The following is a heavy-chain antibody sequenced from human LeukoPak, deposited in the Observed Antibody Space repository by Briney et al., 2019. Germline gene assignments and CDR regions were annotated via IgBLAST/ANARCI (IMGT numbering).Heavy chain of an antibody. Sequence: SETLSLTCAVYGGPLSGYYWSWIRQPPGKGLEWTGEINHSGSTNYNPSLKSRVTISVDTSKNQFSLKLSSVTAADTAVYYCARVVYIGSSIAARPHDYWGQGTLVTVSS. CDR2: INHSGST. V-gene: IGHV4-34*01. J-gene: IGHJ4*02. CDR1: GGPLSGYY. CDR3: ARVVYIGSSIAARPHDY. D-gene: IGHD6-6*01.